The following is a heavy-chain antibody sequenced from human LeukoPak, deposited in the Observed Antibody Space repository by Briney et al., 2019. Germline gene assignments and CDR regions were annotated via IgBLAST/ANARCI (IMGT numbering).Heavy chain of an antibody. Sequence: PGGSLRLSCAASGFTFSSYAMSWVRQAPEKGLEWVSSISGSDGSTYYADSVKGRFTISRDNSKNTLYVQMNSLRAEDTAVYYCAKGRAGIDYWGQGTLVIVSS. D-gene: IGHD6-19*01. J-gene: IGHJ4*02. CDR2: ISGSDGST. V-gene: IGHV3-23*01. CDR1: GFTFSSYA. CDR3: AKGRAGIDY.